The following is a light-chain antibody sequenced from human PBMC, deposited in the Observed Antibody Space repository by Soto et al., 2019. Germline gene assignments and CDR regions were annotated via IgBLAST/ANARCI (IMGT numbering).Light chain of an antibody. CDR1: QGVTIY. CDR2: DVS. J-gene: IGKJ5*01. CDR3: QQCNSWPFS. V-gene: IGKV3-15*01. Sequence: EIAMTQSPARVCESAGERLTFACRASQGVTIYFAWYQQKSGKAHKLLIYDVSNRATGVPSRFSGTGSGTDFTLTISGLQPEDSAVYFCQQCNSWPFSFGQGTRLEIK.